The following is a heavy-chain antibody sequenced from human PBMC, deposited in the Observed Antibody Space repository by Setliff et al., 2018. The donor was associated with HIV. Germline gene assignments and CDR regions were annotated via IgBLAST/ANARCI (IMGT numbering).Heavy chain of an antibody. CDR3: ATLDY. CDR2: INPNSGGT. V-gene: IGHV1-2*02. J-gene: IGHJ4*02. CDR1: GYTFTAYY. Sequence: GASVKVSCKTSGYTFTAYYIHWVRQAPGQGLEWMGWINPNSGGTNYAQKFQGRVTMTRDTSISTAYMDVRRLRSDDTAVYYCATLDYWGQGTLVTVSS.